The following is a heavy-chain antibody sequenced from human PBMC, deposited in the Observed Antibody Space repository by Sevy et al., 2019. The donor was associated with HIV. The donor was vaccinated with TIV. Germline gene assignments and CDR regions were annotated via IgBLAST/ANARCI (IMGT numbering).Heavy chain of an antibody. CDR3: ARDARGAAALPDY. CDR1: GFNFSTYA. V-gene: IGHV3-30*09. CDR2: ISSDVIRK. J-gene: IGHJ4*02. Sequence: GGSLRLSCSVSGFNFSTYAMHWVRQAPGKGLEWVAVISSDVIRKYYGASVRGRFAISRDNSNNTLCMQMNSLRIEDTAVSYCARDARGAAALPDYWGQGTLVTVSS. D-gene: IGHD2-15*01.